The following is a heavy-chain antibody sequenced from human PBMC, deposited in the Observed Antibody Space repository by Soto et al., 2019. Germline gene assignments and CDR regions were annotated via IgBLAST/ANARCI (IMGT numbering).Heavy chain of an antibody. CDR1: GGTFSSYA. D-gene: IGHD6-13*01. CDR2: IIPIFGTA. Sequence: QVQLVQSGAEVKKPGSSVKVSCKASGGTFSSYAISWVRQAPGQGLEWMGGIIPIFGTANYAQKFQGRVTITADKSTSTAYMELSSLRSEDTAVYYCARDHRRDANIAAASGFDPWGQGTLVTVSS. CDR3: ARDHRRDANIAAASGFDP. J-gene: IGHJ5*02. V-gene: IGHV1-69*06.